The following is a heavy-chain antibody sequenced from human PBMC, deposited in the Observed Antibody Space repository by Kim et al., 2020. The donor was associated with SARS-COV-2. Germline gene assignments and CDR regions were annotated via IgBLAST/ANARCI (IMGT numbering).Heavy chain of an antibody. CDR2: IYTSGST. Sequence: SETLSLTCTVSGGSISSYYWSWIRQPAGKGLEWIGRIYTSGSTNYNPSLKSRVTMSVDTSKNQFSLKLSSVTAADTAVYYCVRESEQQLAIDYWGQGTLVTVSS. CDR3: VRESEQQLAIDY. V-gene: IGHV4-4*07. CDR1: GGSISSYY. D-gene: IGHD6-13*01. J-gene: IGHJ4*02.